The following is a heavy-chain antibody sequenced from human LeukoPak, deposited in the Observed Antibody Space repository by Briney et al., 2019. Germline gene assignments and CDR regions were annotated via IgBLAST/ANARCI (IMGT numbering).Heavy chain of an antibody. CDR1: GFTFSDYY. J-gene: IGHJ5*02. Sequence: GGSLRLSCAASGFTFSDYYMSWIRQAPGKGLEWVSYISSSGSTIYYADTVKGRFTISRDNAKNSLYLQMNSLRVEDTAVYYCAREQYSSGWYPGGWFDPWGQGTLVTVSS. CDR3: AREQYSSGWYPGGWFDP. V-gene: IGHV3-11*04. CDR2: ISSSGSTI. D-gene: IGHD6-19*01.